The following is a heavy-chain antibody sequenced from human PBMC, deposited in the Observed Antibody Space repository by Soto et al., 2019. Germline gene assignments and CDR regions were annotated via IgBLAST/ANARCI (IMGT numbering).Heavy chain of an antibody. CDR1: GFSFSSYG. J-gene: IGHJ4*02. V-gene: IGHV3-30*18. CDR2: ISYDVTNK. Sequence: GGSLRLSCAASGFSFSSYGMHWVRQAPGKGLEWVAVISYDVTNKYYADSVKGRFTISRDNSKNTLYLQMNSLRAEDTAVYYCAKDLRIEAASTDSYDSWGQRTLVTVSS. CDR3: AKDLRIEAASTDSYDS. D-gene: IGHD6-25*01.